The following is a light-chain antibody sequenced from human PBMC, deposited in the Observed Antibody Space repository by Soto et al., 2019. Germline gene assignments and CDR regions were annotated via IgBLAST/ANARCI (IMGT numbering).Light chain of an antibody. CDR1: QSVSSSY. V-gene: IGKV3-20*01. CDR2: GAS. CDR3: QQYGSSPLT. Sequence: EIVLTQSPGTLSLSPGERATLSCRASQSVSSSYLAWYQQKPGQAPRLFIYGASSSATGIPDRFSGSWSGTDFSLTISRLEPEDFAVYYCQQYGSSPLTFGGGTKVDIK. J-gene: IGKJ4*01.